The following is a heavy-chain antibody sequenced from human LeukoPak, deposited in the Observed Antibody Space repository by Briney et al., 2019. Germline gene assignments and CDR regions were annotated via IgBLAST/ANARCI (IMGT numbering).Heavy chain of an antibody. J-gene: IGHJ4*02. CDR1: GFTFSSYA. Sequence: PGGSLRLSCAASGFTFSSYAMSWVRQAPGKGLEWVSAISGSGGSTYYADSVKGRFTISRDNSKNTLYLQMSSLRAEDTAVYSCAKDRSPYYCPDYWGQGTLVTVSS. CDR3: AKDRSPYYCPDY. D-gene: IGHD1-26*01. V-gene: IGHV3-23*01. CDR2: ISGSGGST.